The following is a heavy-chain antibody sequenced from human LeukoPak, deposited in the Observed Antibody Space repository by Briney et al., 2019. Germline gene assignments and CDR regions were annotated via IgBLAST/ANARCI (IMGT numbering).Heavy chain of an antibody. D-gene: IGHD3-10*01. CDR3: ARRLQDPLVRGVNGDNWFDP. Sequence: SVKVSCKASGGTFSSYAISWVRQAPGQGLEWMGGIIPTFGTANYAQKFQGRVTITTDESTSTAYMELSSLRSEDTAVYYCARRLQDPLVRGVNGDNWFDPWGQGTLVTVSS. V-gene: IGHV1-69*05. J-gene: IGHJ5*02. CDR2: IIPTFGTA. CDR1: GGTFSSYA.